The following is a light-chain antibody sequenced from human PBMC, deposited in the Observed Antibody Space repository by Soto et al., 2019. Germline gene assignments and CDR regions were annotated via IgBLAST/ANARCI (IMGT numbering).Light chain of an antibody. CDR1: QSVGRN. V-gene: IGKV3-15*01. J-gene: IGKJ1*01. Sequence: EILMTQSPATLSVSPWERATLSCRASQSVGRNLAWYQQKPGQAPRLLIFGASNRATGIPARFSGSGSGTEFTLTISSLQSEDFAVHYCQQYNNWPTWTFGQGTKVEIK. CDR3: QQYNNWPTWT. CDR2: GAS.